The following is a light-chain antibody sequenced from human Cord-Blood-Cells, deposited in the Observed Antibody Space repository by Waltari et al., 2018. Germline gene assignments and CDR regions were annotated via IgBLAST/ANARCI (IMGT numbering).Light chain of an antibody. CDR1: SSDVGGYKL. J-gene: IGLJ3*02. CDR2: EGS. V-gene: IGLV2-23*01. CDR3: CSYAGSSTWV. Sequence: QSALTQPASVSGSPGPAITISCPGTSSDVGGYKLVSWYQQHPGKAPKLMIYEGSKRPSGVSNRFSGSKSGNTASLTISGLQAEDEADYYCCSYAGSSTWVFGGGTKLTVL.